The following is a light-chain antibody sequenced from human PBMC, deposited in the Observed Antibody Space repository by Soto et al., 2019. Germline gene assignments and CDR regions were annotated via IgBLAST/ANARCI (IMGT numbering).Light chain of an antibody. CDR1: QSIKNY. Sequence: DIQMTQSLSSLSASVGYRVTITCRASQSIKNYLNWYQQKPGKAPKLLIYAASSLQSGVPSRFSGSGSGTDFTLTISSLQPEDFATYYCQQSYTTPITFGQGTKVDIK. CDR3: QQSYTTPIT. V-gene: IGKV1-39*01. J-gene: IGKJ1*01. CDR2: AAS.